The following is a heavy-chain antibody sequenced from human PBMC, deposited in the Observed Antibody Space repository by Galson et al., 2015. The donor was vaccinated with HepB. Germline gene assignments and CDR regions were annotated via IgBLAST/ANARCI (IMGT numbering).Heavy chain of an antibody. D-gene: IGHD1-26*01. CDR2: ISSSGGST. CDR3: AKSVRGTYAPEY. J-gene: IGHJ4*02. Sequence: SLRLSCAASGFTFSSYTMNWVRQAPGKGLEWVSGISSSGGSTYYADSVKGRFTISRDNSKYTLYLQINSLRAEDTAVYYCAKSVRGTYAPEYWGQGTLVTVSS. V-gene: IGHV3-23*01. CDR1: GFTFSSYT.